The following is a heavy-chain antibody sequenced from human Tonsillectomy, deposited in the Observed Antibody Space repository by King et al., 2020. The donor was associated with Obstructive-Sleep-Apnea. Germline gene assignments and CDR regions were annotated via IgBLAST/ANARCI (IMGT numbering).Heavy chain of an antibody. D-gene: IGHD1-26*01. Sequence: VQLQESGPGLVKPSETLSLTCTVSGDSISSYYWSWIRQPPGKGLEWMGYIYYSGSTKYNPSLKSRVTISVDTSKNQFSLKLSSVTAADTAVYYCARNTEHYYYYGMDVWGQGTTVTVSS. CDR3: ARNTEHYYYYGMDV. J-gene: IGHJ6*02. CDR2: IYYSGST. CDR1: GDSISSYY. V-gene: IGHV4-59*08.